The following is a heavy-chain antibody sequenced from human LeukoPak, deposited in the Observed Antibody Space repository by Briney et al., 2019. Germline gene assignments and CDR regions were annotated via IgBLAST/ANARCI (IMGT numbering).Heavy chain of an antibody. D-gene: IGHD1-26*01. CDR3: AKDVSGSYYRNYFDY. CDR1: GFTVSSNY. Sequence: PGGSLRLSCAASGFTVSSNYMSWVRQAPGKGLEWVSVIYSGGSTYYADSVKGRFTISRDNSKNTLYLQMNSLRAEDTAVYYCAKDVSGSYYRNYFDYWGQGTLVTVSS. V-gene: IGHV3-53*01. J-gene: IGHJ4*02. CDR2: IYSGGST.